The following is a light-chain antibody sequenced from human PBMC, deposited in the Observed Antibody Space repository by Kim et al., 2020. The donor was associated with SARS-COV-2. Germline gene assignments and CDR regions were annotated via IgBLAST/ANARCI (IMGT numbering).Light chain of an antibody. CDR1: SSDVGAYNY. V-gene: IGLV2-14*03. CDR3: SSFTSASTVL. CDR2: DVT. Sequence: GQSITTSCTGTSSDVGAYNYVSWYQHHPGEGINLFIDDVTRRPSGASGRFAGCKCGNTASLTISWLQAEEEADYYCSSFTSASTVLFGGGTKVTVL. J-gene: IGLJ2*01.